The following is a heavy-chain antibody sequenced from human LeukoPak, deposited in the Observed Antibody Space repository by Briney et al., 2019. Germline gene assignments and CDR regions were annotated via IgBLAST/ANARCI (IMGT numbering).Heavy chain of an antibody. Sequence: GGSLRLSCAASGFTFSDYYMTWIRQAPGKGLEWVSYIGRSGSTIYYADSVKGRFTISRDNAKNSLYLQMNSLRAEDTAVYYCARDDGDGYNPDAFDIWGQGTMVTVSS. J-gene: IGHJ3*02. D-gene: IGHD5-24*01. V-gene: IGHV3-11*04. CDR3: ARDDGDGYNPDAFDI. CDR1: GFTFSDYY. CDR2: IGRSGSTI.